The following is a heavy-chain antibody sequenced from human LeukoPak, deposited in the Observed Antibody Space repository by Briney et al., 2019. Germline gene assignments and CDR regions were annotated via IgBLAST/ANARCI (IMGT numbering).Heavy chain of an antibody. D-gene: IGHD6-19*01. CDR3: AKDLDRGSSGSDAFDI. V-gene: IGHV3-23*01. CDR2: ISGSGGST. Sequence: GGSLRLSCAASGFTFSSYAMSWVRQAPGKGLEWVSAISGSGGSTYYADSVKGRFTISRDNSKNTLYLQMNSLRAEDTAVYYCAKDLDRGSSGSDAFDIWGQGTMVTVSS. CDR1: GFTFSSYA. J-gene: IGHJ3*02.